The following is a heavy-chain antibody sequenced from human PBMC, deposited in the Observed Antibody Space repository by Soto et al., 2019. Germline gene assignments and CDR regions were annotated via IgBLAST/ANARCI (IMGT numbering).Heavy chain of an antibody. J-gene: IGHJ4*02. V-gene: IGHV4-59*01. CDR1: GVSISSDS. CDR2: IYYSGST. CDR3: ARGPDGGNFDY. D-gene: IGHD2-15*01. Sequence: SETLSLTCTVSGVSISSDSWNWIRQPPGKGLEWIGYIYYSGSTNYTPSLKSRVTISLDTSMTQFSLKLSSVTAADTAVYYCARGPDGGNFDYWGQGTLVTVSS.